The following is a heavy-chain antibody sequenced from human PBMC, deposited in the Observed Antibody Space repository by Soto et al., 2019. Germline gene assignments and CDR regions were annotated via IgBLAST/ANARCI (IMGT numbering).Heavy chain of an antibody. CDR3: ARGARPTLLLFGDHSYYYGMDV. D-gene: IGHD3-10*01. J-gene: IGHJ6*02. CDR1: GYTFTSYA. CDR2: INAGNGNT. Sequence: ASVKVSCKASGYTFTSYAMHWVRQAPGQRLEWMGWINAGNGNTKYSQKFQGRVTITRDTSASTAYMELRSLRSDDTAVYYCARGARPTLLLFGDHSYYYGMDVWGQGTTVTGSS. V-gene: IGHV1-3*01.